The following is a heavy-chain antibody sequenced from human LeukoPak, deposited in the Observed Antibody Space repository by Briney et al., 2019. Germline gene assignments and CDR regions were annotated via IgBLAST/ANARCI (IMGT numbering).Heavy chain of an antibody. Sequence: KPSETLSLTCTVSGGSISSSSYYWGWIRQPPGKGLEWIGSIYYRGSTYYNPSLKSRVTISADTSKNQFSLKLSSVTAADTAVYYCARRGQSVYSDYWGQGTLVTVSS. CDR2: IYYRGST. CDR1: GGSISSSSYY. J-gene: IGHJ4*02. V-gene: IGHV4-39*01. CDR3: ARRGQSVYSDY.